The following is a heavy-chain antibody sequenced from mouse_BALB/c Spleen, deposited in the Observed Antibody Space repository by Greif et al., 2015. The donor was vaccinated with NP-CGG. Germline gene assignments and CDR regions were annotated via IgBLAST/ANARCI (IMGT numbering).Heavy chain of an antibody. CDR3: GRGRTKVVEDGAMDY. D-gene: IGHD1-1*01. V-gene: IGHV1-87*01. CDR1: GYTFTSYW. Sequence: VQLQQSGAVLARPGASVKLSCKASGYTFTSYWMQWVKQRPGQGLEWIGAIYPGDGDTRYTQKFKGKATLTADKSSSTAYMQLSSLASEDSADDYCGRGRTKVVEDGAMDYWGQGTSVTVSA. J-gene: IGHJ4*01. CDR2: IYPGDGDT.